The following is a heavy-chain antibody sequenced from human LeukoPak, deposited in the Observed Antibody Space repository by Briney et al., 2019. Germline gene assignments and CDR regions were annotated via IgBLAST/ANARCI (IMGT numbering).Heavy chain of an antibody. J-gene: IGHJ4*02. CDR1: GFTFGSYA. Sequence: GGSLRLSCAASGFTFGSYALSWVRQAPGKGLEWVSTVSGGGDATYYADSVKGRFTVSRDDSKNTLHLQMDSLRAEDTALYYCAKGNTGSASSAVDHWGQGTLVTVSS. CDR3: AKGNTGSASSAVDH. V-gene: IGHV3-23*01. CDR2: VSGGGDAT. D-gene: IGHD2-15*01.